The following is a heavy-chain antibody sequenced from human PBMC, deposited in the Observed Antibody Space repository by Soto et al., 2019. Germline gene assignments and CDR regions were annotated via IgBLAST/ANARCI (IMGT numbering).Heavy chain of an antibody. Sequence: TSETLSLTCTVSGGSISSYYWSWIRQPPGKGLEWIGYIYYSGSTYYNPSLKSRVTISVDTSKNQFSLKLSSVTAADTAVYYCAREDNYYLVYWGQGTLVTVSS. CDR2: IYYSGST. CDR1: GGSISSYY. J-gene: IGHJ4*02. V-gene: IGHV4-59*12. CDR3: AREDNYYLVY. D-gene: IGHD3-10*01.